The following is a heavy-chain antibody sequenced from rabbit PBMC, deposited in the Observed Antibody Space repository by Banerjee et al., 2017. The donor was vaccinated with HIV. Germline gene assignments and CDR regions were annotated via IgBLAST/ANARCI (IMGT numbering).Heavy chain of an antibody. V-gene: IGHV1S40*01. Sequence: QSLEESGGDLVKPGASLTLTCTASGFSFSSSYYMCWVRQAPGKGLEWIACIYTGSIGSSYYASWAKGRFTISKASSTTVTLQMTSLTAADTATYFCASSVTYYYFNLWGPGTLVTVS. CDR2: IYTGSIGSS. CDR1: GFSFSSSYY. CDR3: ASSVTYYYFNL. D-gene: IGHD1-1*01. J-gene: IGHJ4*01.